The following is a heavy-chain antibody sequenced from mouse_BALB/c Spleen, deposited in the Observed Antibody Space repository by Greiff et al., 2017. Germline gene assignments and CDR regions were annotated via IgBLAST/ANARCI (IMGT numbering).Heavy chain of an antibody. V-gene: IGHV1-54*01. CDR3: ARSARSYGAMDY. D-gene: IGHD1-1*01. CDR2: INPGSGGT. J-gene: IGHJ4*01. CDR1: GYAFTNYL. Sequence: QVQLQQSGAELVRPGTSVKVSCKASGYAFTNYLIEWVKQRPGQGLEWIGVINPGSGGTNYNEEFKGKATLTADKSSSTAYMQLSSLTSDDSAVYFCARSARSYGAMDYWGQGTSVTVSS.